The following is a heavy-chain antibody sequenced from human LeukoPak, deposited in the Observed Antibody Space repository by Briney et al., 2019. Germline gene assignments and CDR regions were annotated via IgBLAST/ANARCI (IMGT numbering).Heavy chain of an antibody. CDR2: ISGSGSA. J-gene: IGHJ4*02. V-gene: IGHV3-23*01. CDR3: AKRGAEVGATVAPGDY. D-gene: IGHD1-26*01. CDR1: GFTLSSYA. Sequence: GGSLRLSCAASGFTLSSYAMNWVRQAPGKGLEWVSAISGSGSAYYADSVKGRFTISRDNSKNTLYLQMNSLRAEDTAVYYCAKRGAEVGATVAPGDYWGQGTLLTVSS.